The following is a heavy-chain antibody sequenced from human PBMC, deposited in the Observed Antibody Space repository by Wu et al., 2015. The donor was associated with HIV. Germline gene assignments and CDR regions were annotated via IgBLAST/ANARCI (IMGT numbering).Heavy chain of an antibody. J-gene: IGHJ6*02. Sequence: QVQLVQSGAEVKKPGSSVKVSCKASGGTFSSYAISWVRQAPGQGLEWMGRIIPIFGTANYAQKFQGRVTITADESTSTAYMELSSLRSEDTAVYYCASRRGYSYDPDLEFYYYGMDVWGQGTTVTVSS. CDR1: GGTFSSYA. CDR3: ASRRGYSYDPDLEFYYYGMDV. V-gene: IGHV1-69*13. CDR2: IIPIFGTA. D-gene: IGHD5-18*01.